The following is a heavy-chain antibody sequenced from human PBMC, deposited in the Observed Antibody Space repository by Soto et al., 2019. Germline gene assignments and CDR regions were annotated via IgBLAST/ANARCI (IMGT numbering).Heavy chain of an antibody. CDR1: GGSISSGDYY. Sequence: QVQLQESGPGLVKPSQTLSLTCTVSGGSISSGDYYWSWIRQSPGKGLEWIGHIYDRGSTYSNPSLNSRVFILVDTSKNQFSLNLNSVTAADTAVYYCARALSGDKVDYWGRGTLVTVSS. CDR2: IYDRGST. CDR3: ARALSGDKVDY. J-gene: IGHJ4*02. V-gene: IGHV4-30-4*01. D-gene: IGHD1-1*01.